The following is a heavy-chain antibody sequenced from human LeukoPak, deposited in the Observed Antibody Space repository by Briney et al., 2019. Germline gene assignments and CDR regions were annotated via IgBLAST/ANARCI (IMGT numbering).Heavy chain of an antibody. CDR2: IKHDGSEK. Sequence: PGGSLRLSCAASGFTFSNLRMMWVRQARGGAREGVADIKHDGSEKYYVDSVKGRFTISSDNGENSLYLQINNLRAEDTAVYYCAKDEGRYCSSTSCYVFDYWGQGTLVTVS. CDR1: GFTFSNLR. D-gene: IGHD2-2*01. J-gene: IGHJ4*02. V-gene: IGHV3-7*03. CDR3: AKDEGRYCSSTSCYVFDY.